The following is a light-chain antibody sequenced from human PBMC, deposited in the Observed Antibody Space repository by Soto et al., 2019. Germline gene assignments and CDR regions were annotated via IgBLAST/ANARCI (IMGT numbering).Light chain of an antibody. CDR3: SSYASSGTVV. CDR2: EVS. V-gene: IGLV2-14*01. CDR1: SSDVGGYKY. Sequence: QSALTQPASVSGSRGQSISISCTGSSSDVGGYKYVSWYQQHPGKAPRLMIYEVSNRPSGVSNRFSGSKSGNTASLTISGIQAEDEADYYCSSYASSGTVVFGGGTKLTVL. J-gene: IGLJ2*01.